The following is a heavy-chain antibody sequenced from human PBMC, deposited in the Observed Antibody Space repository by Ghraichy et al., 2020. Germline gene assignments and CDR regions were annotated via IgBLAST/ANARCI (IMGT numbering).Heavy chain of an antibody. J-gene: IGHJ6*02. CDR1: GFTFSDYY. D-gene: IGHD1-26*01. Sequence: LSLTCAASGFTFSDYYMSWIRQAPGKGLEWVSYISGRGSGIYYTDSVKGRFTISRDNAKNSLYLQMNSLRAEDTAVYYCARVALRVGATFGWGMDVWGQGTTVTVSS. CDR2: ISGRGSGI. V-gene: IGHV3-11*01. CDR3: ARVALRVGATFGWGMDV.